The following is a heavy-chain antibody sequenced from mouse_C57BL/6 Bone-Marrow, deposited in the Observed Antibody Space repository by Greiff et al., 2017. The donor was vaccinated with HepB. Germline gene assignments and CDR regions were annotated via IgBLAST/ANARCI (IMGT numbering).Heavy chain of an antibody. D-gene: IGHD2-13*01. CDR3: AWGLYSQEPFDY. CDR1: GYTFTSYW. CDR2: IDPSDSET. Sequence: VQLQQPGAELVRPGSSVKLSCKASGYTFTSYWMHWVRQRPIQGLEWIGNIDPSDSETHYNQKFKDKATLTVDKSSSTAYMQLSSLTSEDSAVYYCAWGLYSQEPFDYWGQGTTLTVSS. J-gene: IGHJ2*01. V-gene: IGHV1-52*01.